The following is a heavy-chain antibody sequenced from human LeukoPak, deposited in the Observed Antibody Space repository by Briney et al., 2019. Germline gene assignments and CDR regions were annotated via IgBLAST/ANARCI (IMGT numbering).Heavy chain of an antibody. CDR1: GFTFSSYS. J-gene: IGHJ6*02. Sequence: PGGSLRLSCAASGFTFSSYSMNWVRQAPGKGLEWVSYISSSSSTIYYADSVKGRFTISRDNAKNSLYLQMNSLRAEDTAVYYCARSPVTTRYNYYGMDVWGQGTTVTVSS. CDR3: ARSPVTTRYNYYGMDV. D-gene: IGHD4-17*01. CDR2: ISSSSSTI. V-gene: IGHV3-48*04.